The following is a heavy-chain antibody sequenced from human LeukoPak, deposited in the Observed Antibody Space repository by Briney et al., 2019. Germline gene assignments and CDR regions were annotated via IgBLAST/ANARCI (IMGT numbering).Heavy chain of an antibody. CDR3: ARGRFGYCSSTSCLNWFDP. J-gene: IGHJ5*02. D-gene: IGHD2-2*01. CDR2: INHSGST. CDR1: GGSSSGYY. V-gene: IGHV4-34*01. Sequence: SETLSLTCAVYGGSSSGYYWSWIRQPQGKGLEWIGEINHSGSTNYNPSLKSRVTISVDTSKNQFSLKLSSVTAADTAVYYCARGRFGYCSSTSCLNWFDPWGQGTLVTVSS.